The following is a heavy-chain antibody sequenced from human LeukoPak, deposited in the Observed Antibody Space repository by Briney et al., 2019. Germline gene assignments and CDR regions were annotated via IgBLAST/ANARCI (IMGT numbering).Heavy chain of an antibody. D-gene: IGHD3-10*01. J-gene: IGHJ4*02. V-gene: IGHV1-2*06. CDR1: GFTFSSYG. CDR2: IDPNTGDT. Sequence: GGSLRLSCAASGFTFSSYGMHWVRQAPGQGLEWVGRIDPNTGDTIYAQNFQGRVTVTSATSISTAYMELSRLTSDDTAVYFCARLGLHGSGTYYFFDYWGQGTLVTVSS. CDR3: ARLGLHGSGTYYFFDY.